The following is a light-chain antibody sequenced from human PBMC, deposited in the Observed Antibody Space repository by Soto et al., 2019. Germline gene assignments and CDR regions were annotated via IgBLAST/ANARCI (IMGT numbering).Light chain of an antibody. CDR1: WSDIGSYDF. CDR3: SSYARTTTGV. J-gene: IGLJ1*01. CDR2: EIN. V-gene: IGLV2-14*01. Sequence: QSALTQPASVSGSPGQSITISCTGTWSDIGSYDFVSWYQQHPGKTPKLLIYEINNRPSGLSHRSSGSKSGSAASLTISGLQAEDEADYYGSSYARTTTGVFGTGTKVTVL.